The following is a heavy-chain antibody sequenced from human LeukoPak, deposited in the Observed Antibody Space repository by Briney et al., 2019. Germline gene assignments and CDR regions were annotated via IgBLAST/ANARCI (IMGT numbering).Heavy chain of an antibody. D-gene: IGHD3-10*02. CDR1: GFTFSSYA. Sequence: GGSLRLSCAASGFTFSSYAMHWVRQAPGKGLEWVAVISYDGSNKYYADSVKGRFTITRDNAKNSLYLQMNSLRAEDTAVYYCAELGITMIGGVWGKGTTVTISS. CDR3: AELGITMIGGV. CDR2: ISYDGSNK. V-gene: IGHV3-30*04. J-gene: IGHJ6*04.